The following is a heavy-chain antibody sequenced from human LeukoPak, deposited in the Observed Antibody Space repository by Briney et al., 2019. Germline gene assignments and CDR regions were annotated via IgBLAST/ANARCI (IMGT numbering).Heavy chain of an antibody. CDR3: AREGSIGAVVLDY. CDR1: GYTFTGYY. D-gene: IGHD6-13*01. V-gene: IGHV1-2*02. Sequence: ASLKVSCKASGYTFTGYYMHWVRHAPGQGLEWMGWINPNSGGTSYAQKFQDRVTMTRDTSISTAYMELSSLRSDDTAVYYCAREGSIGAVVLDYWGQGTLVTVSS. J-gene: IGHJ4*02. CDR2: INPNSGGT.